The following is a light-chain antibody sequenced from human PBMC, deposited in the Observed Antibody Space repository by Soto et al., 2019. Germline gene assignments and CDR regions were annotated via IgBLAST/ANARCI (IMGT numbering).Light chain of an antibody. CDR1: SSNIGADFD. CDR3: AAWDDSLNGWV. Sequence: QSVLTQPPSVSGAPGQTVTISCTGSSSNIGADFDVHWYQHLPGTAPKLLISRNDNRPSGVPDRFSGSKSGTSASLAISGLQSEDEADYYCAAWDDSLNGWVFGGGTKLTVL. J-gene: IGLJ3*02. CDR2: RND. V-gene: IGLV1-40*01.